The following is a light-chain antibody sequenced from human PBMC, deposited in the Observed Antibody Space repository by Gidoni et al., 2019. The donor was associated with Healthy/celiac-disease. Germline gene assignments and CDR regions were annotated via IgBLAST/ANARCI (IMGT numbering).Light chain of an antibody. CDR3: QQYYSTPWT. Sequence: IVMTQSPDSLAVSLGERATINCKSSQSVLYSSNNKNYLAWYQPKPGQPPKLLIYWASTRESGVPDRFSGSGSGTDFTLTISSLQAEDVAVYYCQQYYSTPWTFGQGTKVEIK. V-gene: IGKV4-1*01. CDR1: QSVLYSSNNKNY. J-gene: IGKJ1*01. CDR2: WAS.